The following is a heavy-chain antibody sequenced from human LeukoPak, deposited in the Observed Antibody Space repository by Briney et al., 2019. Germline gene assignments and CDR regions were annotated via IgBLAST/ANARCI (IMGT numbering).Heavy chain of an antibody. Sequence: GGSLRLSCVASGFTFSSYGMHWVRQAPGKGLEWVAVIWYDGSNKYYADSVKGRFTISRDNSKNTLYLQMNSLRAEDTAVYYCARELLWFGELSRPMGYWGQGTLVTVSS. J-gene: IGHJ4*02. V-gene: IGHV3-33*01. D-gene: IGHD3-10*01. CDR1: GFTFSSYG. CDR3: ARELLWFGELSRPMGY. CDR2: IWYDGSNK.